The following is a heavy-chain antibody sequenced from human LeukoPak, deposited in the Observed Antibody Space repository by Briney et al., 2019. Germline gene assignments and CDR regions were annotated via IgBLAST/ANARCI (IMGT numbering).Heavy chain of an antibody. CDR1: GGSISSYY. V-gene: IGHV4-59*06. D-gene: IGHD6-13*01. Sequence: PSETLSLTCTVSGGSISSYYWSWIRQHPGKGLEWIGYIYYSGSTYYNPSLKSRVTISVDTSKNQFSLKLSSVTAADTAVYYCASSIAAAGRQVDYWGQGTLVTVSS. CDR2: IYYSGST. J-gene: IGHJ4*02. CDR3: ASSIAAAGRQVDY.